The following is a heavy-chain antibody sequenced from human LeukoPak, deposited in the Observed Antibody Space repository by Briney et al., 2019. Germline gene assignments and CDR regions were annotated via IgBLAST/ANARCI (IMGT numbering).Heavy chain of an antibody. J-gene: IGHJ5*02. D-gene: IGHD1-26*01. Sequence: SEPRSLTCRVSGDSIPTNNYIGGGIRQPPGMGLGGGGSISYNGITYYNPSLKSRASVSVDTSKNQFSLNLNSVTAADTAIYYCARRPGHTWDMGNWFDPWGQGTLVTVSS. CDR2: ISYNGIT. CDR3: ARRPGHTWDMGNWFDP. V-gene: IGHV4-39*01. CDR1: GDSIPTNNYI.